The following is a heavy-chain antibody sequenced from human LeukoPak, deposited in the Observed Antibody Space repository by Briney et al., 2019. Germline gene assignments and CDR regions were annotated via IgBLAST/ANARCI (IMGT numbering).Heavy chain of an antibody. D-gene: IGHD6-13*01. CDR3: AKDIAAAGNFDY. CDR2: IGSSGDYI. Sequence: GGSLRLSCAASGFTFSGYNMNWVRQAPGRGLEWVACIGSSGDYIHYADSVKGRFTISRDNAKHSLFLQMNSLRAEDTALYYCAKDIAAAGNFDYWGRGTLVTVSS. J-gene: IGHJ4*02. V-gene: IGHV3-21*04. CDR1: GFTFSGYN.